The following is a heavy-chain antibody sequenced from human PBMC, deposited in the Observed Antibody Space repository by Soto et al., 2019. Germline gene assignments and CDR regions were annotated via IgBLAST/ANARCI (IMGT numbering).Heavy chain of an antibody. D-gene: IGHD1-26*01. CDR1: GGSISSSSHY. J-gene: IGHJ3*02. Sequence: QLQLQESGPGLVKPSETLSLTCTVSGGSISSSSHYWGWIRQSPGKGLEWIGSIYYSGSTYYNPSLKRRVTISVDTSKSHFSLKLRSVTAADTSVYYCARRLLSAPGGSYYGGAFDMWGQGTMVTVSS. CDR2: IYYSGST. CDR3: ARRLLSAPGGSYYGGAFDM. V-gene: IGHV4-39*02.